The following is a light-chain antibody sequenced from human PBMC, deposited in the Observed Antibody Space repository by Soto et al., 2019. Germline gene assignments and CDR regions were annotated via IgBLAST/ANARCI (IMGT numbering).Light chain of an antibody. Sequence: DIQMTQSPSAMSAAVGDRVTISCRASQDINNYLAWFKQKPGEVPKRLIYAASSLQSGVPSRLRAIGSWTEFTLTITGLQPADFATYVGLQHYNCTFDFGQGTGLEIK. CDR2: AAS. J-gene: IGKJ5*01. CDR1: QDINNY. V-gene: IGKV1-17*03. CDR3: LQHYNCTFD.